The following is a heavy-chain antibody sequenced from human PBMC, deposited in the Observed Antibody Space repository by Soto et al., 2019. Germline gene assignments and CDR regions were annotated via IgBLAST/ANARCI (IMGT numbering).Heavy chain of an antibody. CDR1: GFIFSSYG. Sequence: QVQLVESGGGVVQPGRSLRLSCAASGFIFSSYGMHWVRQTPGKGLEWVAVIWYDGSNEYYADSVKGRFTISRNNSKNALYLQINSLRAEDTAVYYCARDQPTPVAHYYGMDVWGQGTTVTVSS. V-gene: IGHV3-33*01. J-gene: IGHJ6*02. CDR2: IWYDGSNE. CDR3: ARDQPTPVAHYYGMDV.